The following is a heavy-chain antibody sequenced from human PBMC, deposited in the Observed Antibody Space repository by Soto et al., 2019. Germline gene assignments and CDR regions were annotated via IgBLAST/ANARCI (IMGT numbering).Heavy chain of an antibody. D-gene: IGHD3-22*01. Sequence: QVQLVQSGAEVKKPGSSVKVPCKASGGTFSSYAITWVRQAPGQGLEWMGGIIPIFGTANYAQKFQARVTITADESTSTAYMELSSLRAEDTAVYYCARDRGPSSGYYPDWFDPWGQGTLVTVSS. CDR2: IIPIFGTA. CDR1: GGTFSSYA. CDR3: ARDRGPSSGYYPDWFDP. J-gene: IGHJ5*02. V-gene: IGHV1-69*12.